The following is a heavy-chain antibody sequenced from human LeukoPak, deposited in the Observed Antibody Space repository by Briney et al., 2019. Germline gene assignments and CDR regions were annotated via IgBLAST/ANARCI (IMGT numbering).Heavy chain of an antibody. V-gene: IGHV4-4*07. CDR2: IYTSGST. Sequence: ASETLTLTCTVSGGSISSYYWSWIRQPPGKGLEWIGRIYTSGSTNYNPSLKSRVTISVDTSKNQFSLKLSSVTAADTAVYYCARGSGLTGPYYFDYWCQGTLVTVSS. D-gene: IGHD3-22*01. J-gene: IGHJ4*02. CDR3: ARGSGLTGPYYFDY. CDR1: GGSISSYY.